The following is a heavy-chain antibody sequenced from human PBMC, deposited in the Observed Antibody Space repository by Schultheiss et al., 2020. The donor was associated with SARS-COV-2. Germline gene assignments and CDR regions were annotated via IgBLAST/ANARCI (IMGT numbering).Heavy chain of an antibody. CDR2: IYHSGST. CDR1: GGSFSGYY. Sequence: SETLSLTCAVYGGSFSGYYWSWIRQPPGKGLEWIGYIYHSGSTYYNPSLKSRVTISVDRSKNQFSLKLSSVTAADTAVYYCARHGGGMATIPYYYYGMDVWGQGTTVTVSS. CDR3: ARHGGGMATIPYYYYGMDV. J-gene: IGHJ6*02. V-gene: IGHV4-34*01. D-gene: IGHD5-24*01.